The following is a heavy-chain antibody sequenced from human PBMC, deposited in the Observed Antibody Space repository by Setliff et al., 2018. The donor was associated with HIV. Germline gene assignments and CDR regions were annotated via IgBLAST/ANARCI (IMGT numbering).Heavy chain of an antibody. J-gene: IGHJ4*02. Sequence: SETLSLTCAVSGYSISRGYYWGWIRQPPGKGLEWIGSIYHSGSTYYNPSLKSRVTISVDTSKNQFSLKLSSVTAADTAVYYCGRCMSVAVPEYWGQGTLVTVSS. V-gene: IGHV4-38-2*01. CDR1: GYSISRGYY. CDR2: IYHSGST. CDR3: GRCMSVAVPEY. D-gene: IGHD2-21*01.